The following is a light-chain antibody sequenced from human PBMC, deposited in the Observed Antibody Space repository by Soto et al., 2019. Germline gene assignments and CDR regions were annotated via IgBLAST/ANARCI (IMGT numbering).Light chain of an antibody. J-gene: IGKJ4*01. Sequence: DIQMTQSPSTLSGSVGDRVTITCRASQTISSWLAWYQQKPGKAPKLLIYKASSLESGVPSRFSGSGSGTEFTLTISSLQPDDFATYYCQQYNSFPLTFGGGTKVDIK. CDR3: QQYNSFPLT. V-gene: IGKV1-5*03. CDR2: KAS. CDR1: QTISSW.